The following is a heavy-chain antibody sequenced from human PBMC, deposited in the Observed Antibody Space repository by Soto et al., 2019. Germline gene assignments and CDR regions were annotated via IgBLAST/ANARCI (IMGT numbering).Heavy chain of an antibody. J-gene: IGHJ5*02. CDR1: GFTLRHCA. CDR2: FSGTGTRT. CDR3: AKSALWDDSSSWYDSWFDP. Sequence: GGDLRLSCAGSGFTLRHCANTLGRQAPGKGLDWVSAFSGTGTRTYYADSVKGRFTISRDNSKNTLYLQMNSLRAEDTAVYYCAKSALWDDSSSWYDSWFDPWGQGTLVTVSS. V-gene: IGHV3-23*01. D-gene: IGHD6-13*01.